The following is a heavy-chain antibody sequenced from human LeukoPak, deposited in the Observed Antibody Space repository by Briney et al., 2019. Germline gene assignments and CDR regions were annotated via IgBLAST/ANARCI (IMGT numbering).Heavy chain of an antibody. CDR1: GGSISSGSYY. J-gene: IGHJ6*03. Sequence: SETLSLTCTVSGGSISSGSYYWSWIRQPAGKGLEWIGRIYTSGSTNYNPSLESRVTISVDTSKNQFSLKLSSVTAADTAVYYCARASQFYVTTGPYYYYYMDVWGKGTTVTISS. V-gene: IGHV4-61*02. CDR2: IYTSGST. D-gene: IGHD4-17*01. CDR3: ARASQFYVTTGPYYYYYMDV.